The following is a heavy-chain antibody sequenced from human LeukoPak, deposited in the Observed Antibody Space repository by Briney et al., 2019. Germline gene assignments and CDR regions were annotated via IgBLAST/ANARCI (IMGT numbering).Heavy chain of an antibody. CDR1: GFTFSSYG. CDR2: IWYDGSNK. V-gene: IGHV3-33*01. D-gene: IGHD5-18*01. Sequence: GRSLRLSCAASGFTFSSYGMHWVRQAPGKGLEGVAVIWYDGSNKYYADSVKGRFTISRDNSKNTLYLQMNSLRAEDTAVYYCARDPGYSYGIPFDYWGQGTLVTVSS. J-gene: IGHJ4*02. CDR3: ARDPGYSYGIPFDY.